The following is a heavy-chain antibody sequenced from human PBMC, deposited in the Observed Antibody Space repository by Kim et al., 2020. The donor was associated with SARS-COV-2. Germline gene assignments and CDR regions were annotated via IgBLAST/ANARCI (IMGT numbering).Heavy chain of an antibody. V-gene: IGHV3-23*01. D-gene: IGHD3-10*01. J-gene: IGHJ4*02. CDR3: AKGSISQYYYGSGSYLKPPANFDY. CDR1: GFTFSSYA. Sequence: GGSLRLSCAASGFTFSSYAMSWVRQAPGKGLEWVSAISGSGGSTYYADSVKGRFTISRDNSKNTLYLQMNSLRAEDTAVYYCAKGSISQYYYGSGSYLKPPANFDYWGQGTLVTVSS. CDR2: ISGSGGST.